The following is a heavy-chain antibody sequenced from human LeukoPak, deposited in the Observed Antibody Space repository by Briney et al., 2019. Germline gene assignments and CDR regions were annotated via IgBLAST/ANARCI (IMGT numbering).Heavy chain of an antibody. CDR3: AKSRWDTAMASLDY. Sequence: GGSLRLSCAASGFTFSNYAMNWVRQTPGKGLAWVSSISATGGTTYYADSVKGRFTISRDNSKNTLYLQMNSLRAEDTAVYYCAKSRWDTAMASLDYWGQGTLVTVSS. CDR1: GFTFSNYA. J-gene: IGHJ4*02. D-gene: IGHD5-18*01. CDR2: ISATGGTT. V-gene: IGHV3-23*01.